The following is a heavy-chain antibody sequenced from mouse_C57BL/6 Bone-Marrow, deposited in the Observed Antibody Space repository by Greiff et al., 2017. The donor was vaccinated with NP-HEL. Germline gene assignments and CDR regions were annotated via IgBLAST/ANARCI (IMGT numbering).Heavy chain of an antibody. Sequence: QVQLQQPGAELVMPGASVKLSCKASGYTFTSYWMHWVKQRPGQGLEWIGEIDPSDSYTNYNQKFTGKSTLTVDKSSSTAYMQLSSLTSEDSAGYYCAIYYDYDGFAYWGQGTLVTGSA. CDR1: GYTFTSYW. V-gene: IGHV1-69*01. CDR3: AIYYDYDGFAY. D-gene: IGHD2-4*01. J-gene: IGHJ3*01. CDR2: IDPSDSYT.